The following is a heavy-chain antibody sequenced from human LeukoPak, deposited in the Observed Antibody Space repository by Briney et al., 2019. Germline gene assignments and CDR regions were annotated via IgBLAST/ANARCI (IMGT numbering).Heavy chain of an antibody. CDR1: DDSITMYY. CDR2: VDHTGST. J-gene: IGHJ6*03. V-gene: IGHV4-59*01. CDR3: ARGRVSSSTWYSTYYYYFYMDV. D-gene: IGHD1-1*01. Sequence: PSETLSLTCSVSDDSITMYYWTWIRQPPGKGLEWIGYVDHTGSTNFNPSLNGRVSISRDTTKNLFSLRLRSVTAADTAVYFCARGRVSSSTWYSTYYYYFYMDVWGKGPRSPSP.